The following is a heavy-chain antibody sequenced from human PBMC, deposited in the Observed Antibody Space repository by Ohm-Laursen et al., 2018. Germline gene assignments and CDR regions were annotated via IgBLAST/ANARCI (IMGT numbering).Heavy chain of an antibody. CDR1: GFTFSSYA. Sequence: SLRLSCSASGFTFSSYAMSWVRQAPGKGLEWVSGISGSGGSTYHADSVKGRFTISRDNSKNTLYLQMNSLRAEDTAVYYCARGCGGDCYLGPYYYYGMDVWGQGTTVTVSS. J-gene: IGHJ6*02. V-gene: IGHV3-23*01. CDR3: ARGCGGDCYLGPYYYYGMDV. D-gene: IGHD2-21*02. CDR2: ISGSGGST.